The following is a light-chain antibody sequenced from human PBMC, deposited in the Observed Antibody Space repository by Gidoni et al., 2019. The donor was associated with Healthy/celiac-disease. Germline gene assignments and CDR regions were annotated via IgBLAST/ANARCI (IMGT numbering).Light chain of an antibody. V-gene: IGKV3-15*01. CDR3: QQYNNWYT. CDR2: GAS. CDR1: QSVSSN. Sequence: EIVMTQSPATLSVSPGERATLSCSASQSVSSNLAWYQQKPGQSPRLLIYGASTRATGIPARFSGSGSGTEFTLTISSLQSEAFAFYYCQQYNNWYTFGQGTKLEIK. J-gene: IGKJ2*01.